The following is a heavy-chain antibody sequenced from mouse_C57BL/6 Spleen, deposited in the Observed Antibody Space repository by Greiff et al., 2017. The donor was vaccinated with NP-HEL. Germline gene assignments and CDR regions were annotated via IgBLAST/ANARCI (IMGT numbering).Heavy chain of an antibody. J-gene: IGHJ3*01. CDR2: IDPSDSYT. D-gene: IGHD3-3*01. V-gene: IGHV1-69*01. CDR1: GYTFTSYW. Sequence: QVQLQQSGAELVMPGASVKLSCKASGYTFTSYWMHWVKQRPGQGLEWIGEIDPSDSYTNYNQKFKGKSTLTVDKSSSTAYMQLSSLTSEDSAVYYCAREGGQPFAYWGQGTLVTVSA. CDR3: AREGGQPFAY.